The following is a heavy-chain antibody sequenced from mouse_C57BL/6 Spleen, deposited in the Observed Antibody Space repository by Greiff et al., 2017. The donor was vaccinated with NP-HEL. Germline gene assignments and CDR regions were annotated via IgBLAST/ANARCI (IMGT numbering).Heavy chain of an antibody. V-gene: IGHV1-50*01. Sequence: VQLQQPGAELVKPGASVKLSCKASGYTFTSYWMQWVKQRPGQGLEWIGEIDPSDSYTNYNQKFKGKATLTVDTSSSTAYMQLSSLTSEDSAVYYCARKKTGTQGYYFDYWGQGTTLTVSS. CDR2: IDPSDSYT. CDR1: GYTFTSYW. J-gene: IGHJ2*01. D-gene: IGHD4-1*01. CDR3: ARKKTGTQGYYFDY.